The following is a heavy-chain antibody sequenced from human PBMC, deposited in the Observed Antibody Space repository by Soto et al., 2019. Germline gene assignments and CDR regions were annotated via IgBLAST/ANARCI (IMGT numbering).Heavy chain of an antibody. CDR3: TRMDSGYAIFDD. Sequence: GGSLRLSCSTSGFVFADYGLNWFRQAPGKGLEWVGFVRSVPYGGTTEYAASVKGRFTISVDVSKSIGYLQMNSLQTEDTAVYFCTRMDSGYAIFDDWGQGTLVTVSS. V-gene: IGHV3-49*03. J-gene: IGHJ4*02. CDR1: GFVFADYG. CDR2: VRSVPYGGTT. D-gene: IGHD5-12*01.